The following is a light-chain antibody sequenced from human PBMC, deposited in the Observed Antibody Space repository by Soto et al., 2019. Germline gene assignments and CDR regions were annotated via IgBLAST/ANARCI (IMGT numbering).Light chain of an antibody. V-gene: IGKV3-15*01. Sequence: EIAMTQSPDTLSVSPGERATLSCRASQSVNSDLAWYQQKPGHPPRLLIYSASTRATGIPARFSGSGSGTEFTLTISSLQSEDFAVYYCQQYTTLAFGGGTKVEIK. J-gene: IGKJ4*01. CDR3: QQYTTLA. CDR1: QSVNSD. CDR2: SAS.